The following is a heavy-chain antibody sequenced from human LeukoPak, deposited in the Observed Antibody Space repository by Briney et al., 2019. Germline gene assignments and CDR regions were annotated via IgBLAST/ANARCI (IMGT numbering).Heavy chain of an antibody. V-gene: IGHV4-38-2*01. D-gene: IGHD1-1*01. CDR1: GYAIISGYH. CDR3: ARVDWTLDY. J-gene: IGHJ4*02. CDR2: IYRSGVT. Sequence: SETLSLTCDVSGYAIISGYHWGWIRQPPGKGLEWIGSIYRSGVTYYNPSLKSRVTLSVDTSKNQFSLRLSSVTAADTAVYYCARVDWTLDYWGQGTLATVSS.